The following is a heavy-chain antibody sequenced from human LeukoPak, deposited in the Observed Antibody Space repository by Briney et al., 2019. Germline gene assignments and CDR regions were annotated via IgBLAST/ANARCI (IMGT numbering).Heavy chain of an antibody. CDR2: TYYSGST. J-gene: IGHJ5*02. CDR1: GGSISSYY. CDR3: ARGDRWFDP. V-gene: IGHV4-59*01. Sequence: PSETLSLTCTVSGGSISSYYWSWIRQPPGKGLEWIGYTYYSGSTNYNPSLKSRVTISVDTSKNQFSLKLSSVTAADTAVYYCARGDRWFDPWGQGTLVTVSS.